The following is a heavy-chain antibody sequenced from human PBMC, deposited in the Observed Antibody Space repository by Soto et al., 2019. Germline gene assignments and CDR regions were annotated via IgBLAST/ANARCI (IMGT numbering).Heavy chain of an antibody. CDR1: GFTFSRDW. V-gene: IGHV3-74*01. D-gene: IGHD3-10*01. CDR3: ARGGLGNYYNDY. J-gene: IGHJ4*02. Sequence: EVQLVESGGGVVQPGGSLRLSCAASGFTFSRDWTHWARQSPGKGLVWVSRIKGEGTITNYADSVKGRFTTSRDNAKNTVFLQLNSLTTEDTAVYCCARGGLGNYYNDYWGQGTLVTVSS. CDR2: IKGEGTIT.